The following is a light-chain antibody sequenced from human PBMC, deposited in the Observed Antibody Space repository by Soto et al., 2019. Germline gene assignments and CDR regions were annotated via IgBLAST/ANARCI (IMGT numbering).Light chain of an antibody. CDR2: GNS. V-gene: IGLV1-40*01. CDR3: QSYDSSLCGSKV. J-gene: IGLJ2*01. Sequence: QSVLTQPPSVSGARGQRVTNSCTGSSSNIGAGYDVHWYQQLPGTAPKLLIYGNSNRPSGVPDRFSGSKSGTSASLAITGLQAEDEADYYCQSYDSSLCGSKVFGGGTKLTVL. CDR1: SSNIGAGYD.